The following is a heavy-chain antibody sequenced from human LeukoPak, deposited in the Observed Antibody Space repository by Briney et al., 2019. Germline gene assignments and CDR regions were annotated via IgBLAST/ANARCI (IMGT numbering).Heavy chain of an antibody. Sequence: SETLSLTCAVYGGSFSGYYWSWIRQPPGKGLEWIGETNHSGSTNYNPSLKSRVTISVDTSKNQFSLKLSSVTAADTAVYYCASDYVNPAGGGAAAGKVTPRRFDYWGQGTLVTVSS. CDR2: TNHSGST. J-gene: IGHJ4*02. V-gene: IGHV4-34*01. CDR3: ASDYVNPAGGGAAAGKVTPRRFDY. D-gene: IGHD6-13*01. CDR1: GGSFSGYY.